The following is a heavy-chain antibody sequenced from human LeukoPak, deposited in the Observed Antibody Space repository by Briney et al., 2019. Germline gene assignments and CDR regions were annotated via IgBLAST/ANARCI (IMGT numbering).Heavy chain of an antibody. CDR2: INWNGGST. CDR1: GFTFDDYG. Sequence: GGSLRLSCAASGFTFDDYGMSWVRQAPGKGLEWVSGINWNGGSTGYADSVKGRFTISRDNAKNSLYLQMNSLRAEDTAVYYCARGCSSTSCLNWFDPWGQGTLVTVSS. J-gene: IGHJ5*02. V-gene: IGHV3-20*04. D-gene: IGHD2-2*01. CDR3: ARGCSSTSCLNWFDP.